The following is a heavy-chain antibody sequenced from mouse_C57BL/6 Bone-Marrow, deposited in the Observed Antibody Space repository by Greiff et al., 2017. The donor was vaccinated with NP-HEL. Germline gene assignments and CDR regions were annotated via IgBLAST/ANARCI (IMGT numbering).Heavy chain of an antibody. D-gene: IGHD1-1*01. V-gene: IGHV14-4*01. CDR3: TTLYYYCSRRFAD. CDR2: IDPENGDT. CDR1: GFNIKDDY. J-gene: IGHJ3*01. Sequence: VQLQQSGAELVRPGASVKLSCTASGFNIKDDYMHWVKQRPEQGLEWIGWIDPENGDTEYASKFQGKATITAETSSNTAYLQLSSLTSEDTAVYDCTTLYYYCSRRFADWGQGTLVTVSA.